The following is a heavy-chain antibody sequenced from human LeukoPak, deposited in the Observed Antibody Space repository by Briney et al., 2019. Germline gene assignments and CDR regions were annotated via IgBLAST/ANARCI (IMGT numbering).Heavy chain of an antibody. CDR1: GFTFSNYA. D-gene: IGHD5-24*01. J-gene: IGHJ4*02. V-gene: IGHV3-30-3*01. CDR3: ARGVEMGD. Sequence: GRSLRLSCAASGFTFSNYAMHWVRQAPGKGLEWVAVISHDGSNKYYADSVKGRFTISRDNSKNTLFLQMNSLRTEDTAVYFCARGVEMGDWGQGTLVTVSS. CDR2: ISHDGSNK.